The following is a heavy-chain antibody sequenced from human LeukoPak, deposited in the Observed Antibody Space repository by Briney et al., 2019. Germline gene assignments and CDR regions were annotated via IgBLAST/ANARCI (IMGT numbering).Heavy chain of an antibody. CDR3: GRDLLANPTPAAY. Sequence: ASVKVSCKASGYTFGSYGVTWVRQAPGQGLEWLGWISAYNGNTNYAQSLQGRVTMTTDTSTSTAYMELRSLRSDDTAVYYCGRDLLANPTPAAYWGQGILVTVSS. D-gene: IGHD2-15*01. V-gene: IGHV1-18*01. CDR1: GYTFGSYG. J-gene: IGHJ4*02. CDR2: ISAYNGNT.